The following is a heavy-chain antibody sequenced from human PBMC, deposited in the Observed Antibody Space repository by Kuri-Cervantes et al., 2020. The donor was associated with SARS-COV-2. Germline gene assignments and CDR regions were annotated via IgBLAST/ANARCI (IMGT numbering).Heavy chain of an antibody. CDR1: GGTFSSYT. D-gene: IGHD3-10*01. CDR3: AKELLWFGDLHGGYFDY. CDR2: IITAFGTA. Sequence: SVKVSCKASGGTFSSYTISWVRQAPGQGLEWMGGIITAFGTANYAQKFQDRVTLIADKSTCTVYMELSRLSSEDTAVYYCAKELLWFGDLHGGYFDYWGQGTLVTVSS. V-gene: IGHV1-69*06. J-gene: IGHJ4*02.